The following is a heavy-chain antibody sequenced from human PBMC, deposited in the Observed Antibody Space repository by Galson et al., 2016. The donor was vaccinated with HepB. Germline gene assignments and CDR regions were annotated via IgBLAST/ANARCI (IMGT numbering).Heavy chain of an antibody. CDR2: FSPEERET. J-gene: IGHJ2*01. Sequence: SVKVSCKVSGSTLSESSIHWVRQAPGEGLEWMGGFSPEERETLYSQKFKGRVTMTEDTSTDTAYLELSGLRPDDTAVYYCATSLAIILTTYYPYWYFDLWGRGTLVIVSS. CDR3: ATSLAIILTTYYPYWYFDL. D-gene: IGHD3-9*01. V-gene: IGHV1-24*01. CDR1: GSTLSESS.